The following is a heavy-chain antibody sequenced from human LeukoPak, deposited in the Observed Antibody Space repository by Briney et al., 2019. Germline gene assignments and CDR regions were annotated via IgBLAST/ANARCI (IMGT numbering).Heavy chain of an antibody. Sequence: PSETLSLTCTVSGGSISSGGYYWSWIRQHPGKGLEWIGYIYYSGSTYYNPSLKSRVTISVDTSKNQFSLKLSSVTAADTAVYYCARECGSSGYLGGTVTLFDYWGQGTLVTVSS. CDR1: GGSISSGGYY. D-gene: IGHD3-22*01. V-gene: IGHV4-31*03. J-gene: IGHJ4*02. CDR3: ARECGSSGYLGGTVTLFDY. CDR2: IYYSGST.